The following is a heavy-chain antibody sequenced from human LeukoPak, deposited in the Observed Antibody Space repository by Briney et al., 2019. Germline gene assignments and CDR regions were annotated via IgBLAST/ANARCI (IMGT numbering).Heavy chain of an antibody. CDR3: ARVSCGGDCFSATNAFDI. CDR1: GGSISSYY. V-gene: IGHV4-59*01. CDR2: IRYSGST. Sequence: SETLSLTCTVSGGSISSYYWSWIRQPPGKGLEWIGDIRYSGSTNYNPSLKSRVTISVDTSKNQFSLKLNSVTAADTAVHYCARVSCGGDCFSATNAFDIWGQGTVVTVSS. J-gene: IGHJ3*02. D-gene: IGHD2-21*02.